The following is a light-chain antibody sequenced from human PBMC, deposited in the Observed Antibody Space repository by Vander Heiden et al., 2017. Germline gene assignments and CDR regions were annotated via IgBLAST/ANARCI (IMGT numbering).Light chain of an antibody. CDR1: SSDVGGYNN. Sequence: QSALTQPASVSGSPGQSITISCTGTSSDVGGYNNVSWYQQHPGKAPKLMIYNVNNRPSGVSNRFSGSKSGNTASLTISGLQAEDEADYYCSSYTSSSTYVFGTGTKVTVL. V-gene: IGLV2-14*03. CDR2: NVN. J-gene: IGLJ1*01. CDR3: SSYTSSSTYV.